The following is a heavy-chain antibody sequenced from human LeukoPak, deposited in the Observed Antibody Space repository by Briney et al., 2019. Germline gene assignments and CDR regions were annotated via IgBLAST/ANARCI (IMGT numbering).Heavy chain of an antibody. Sequence: PSETLSLTCSVSGYSIRGGYYWGWIRQPPGKGLEWIGSIHHSGSTYYNPSLKSRVTISVDTSKNQFSLELSSVTAADTAMYYCARDNERRLTAAGTAAFDLWGRGTLVTVSS. CDR2: IHHSGST. CDR3: ARDNERRLTAAGTAAFDL. D-gene: IGHD6-13*01. CDR1: GYSIRGGYY. V-gene: IGHV4-38-2*02. J-gene: IGHJ2*01.